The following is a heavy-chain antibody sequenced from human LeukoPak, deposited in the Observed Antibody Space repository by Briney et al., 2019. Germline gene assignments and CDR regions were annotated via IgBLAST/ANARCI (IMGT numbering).Heavy chain of an antibody. V-gene: IGHV3-33*06. CDR1: GFTFNSYG. D-gene: IGHD3-16*01. CDR2: IWYDGGNK. Sequence: PGRSLRLSCAASGFTFNSYGMHWVRQAPGKGLEWVALIWYDGGNKYYADSVKGRFTISRDNSQNTLHLQMNSLRAEDTAVYYCAKVNTNYYVPVNYGMDVWGQGTTVTVSS. J-gene: IGHJ6*02. CDR3: AKVNTNYYVPVNYGMDV.